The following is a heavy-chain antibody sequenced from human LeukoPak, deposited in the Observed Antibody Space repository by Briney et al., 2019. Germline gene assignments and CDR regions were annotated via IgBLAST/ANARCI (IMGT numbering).Heavy chain of an antibody. CDR2: IKQDGSEK. Sequence: GGSLRLSCAASGFTFSRHWMTWVRQAPGKGLEWVANIKQDGSEKYYVDSVKGRFTISRDNAKNSLYLQMNSLRAEDTAVYYCARDSYCSGGSCEVRIPLHAFDIWGQGTMVTVSS. CDR1: GFTFSRHW. CDR3: ARDSYCSGGSCEVRIPLHAFDI. V-gene: IGHV3-7*01. D-gene: IGHD2-15*01. J-gene: IGHJ3*02.